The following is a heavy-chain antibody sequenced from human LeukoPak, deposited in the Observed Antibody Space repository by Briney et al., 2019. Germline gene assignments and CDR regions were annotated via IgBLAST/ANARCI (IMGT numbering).Heavy chain of an antibody. Sequence: GRSLRLSCAASGFTFSSYAMHWVRQAPGKGLEWVAVISYDGSNKYYADSVKGRFTISRDNSKNTLYLQMNSLRAKDTAVYYCATGRDLFDYWGQGTLVTVSS. CDR1: GFTFSSYA. V-gene: IGHV3-30-3*01. D-gene: IGHD3-10*01. CDR2: ISYDGSNK. J-gene: IGHJ4*02. CDR3: ATGRDLFDY.